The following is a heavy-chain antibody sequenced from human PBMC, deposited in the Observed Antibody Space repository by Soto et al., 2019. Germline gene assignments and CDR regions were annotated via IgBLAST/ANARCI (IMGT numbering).Heavy chain of an antibody. CDR3: ARALVKLEHVP. V-gene: IGHV3-48*01. J-gene: IGHJ5*02. CDR1: GFTFSSYS. Sequence: GGSLRLSCAASGFTFSSYSMNWVRQAPGKGLEWVSYISSSSSTIYYADSVKGRFTISRDNAKNSLYLQMNSLRAEDTAVYYCARALVKLEHVPWGQGTLVTVSS. CDR2: ISSSSSTI. D-gene: IGHD1-1*01.